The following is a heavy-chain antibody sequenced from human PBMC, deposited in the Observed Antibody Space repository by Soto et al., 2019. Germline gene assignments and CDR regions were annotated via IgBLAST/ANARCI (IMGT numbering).Heavy chain of an antibody. V-gene: IGHV4-34*01. CDR3: ASTYGSGSTSGMDV. J-gene: IGHJ6*02. Sequence: PSETLSLTCAVYGGSFSGYYWSWIRQPPGKGLEWIGEINHSGSTNYNPSLKSRVTISVDTSKNQFSLKLSSVTAADTAAYYCASTYGSGSTSGMDVWGQGTTVTVSS. CDR2: INHSGST. D-gene: IGHD3-10*01. CDR1: GGSFSGYY.